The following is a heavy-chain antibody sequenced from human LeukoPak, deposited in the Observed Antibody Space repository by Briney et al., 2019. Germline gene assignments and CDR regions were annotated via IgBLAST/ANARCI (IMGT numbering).Heavy chain of an antibody. CDR3: AKTFSSSWRNFDY. CDR1: GFTFSSYA. J-gene: IGHJ4*02. Sequence: GGSLRLSCAASGFTFSSYAMSWVRQAPGKGLEWVSAISGSGGSTYYADSVKGRFTISRDNSRNTLYLQMNSLRAEDTAVYYCAKTFSSSWRNFDYWGQGTLVTVSS. CDR2: ISGSGGST. V-gene: IGHV3-23*01. D-gene: IGHD6-13*01.